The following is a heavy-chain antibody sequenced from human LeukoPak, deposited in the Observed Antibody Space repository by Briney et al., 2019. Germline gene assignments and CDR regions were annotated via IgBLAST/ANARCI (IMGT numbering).Heavy chain of an antibody. V-gene: IGHV4-59*01. CDR2: IYDNGST. J-gene: IGHJ3*02. D-gene: IGHD5-18*01. CDR1: DGSISSYY. Sequence: PSYTLSLTCTVADGSISSYYWSWIRQPPGKVLEWSGYIYDNGSTNYNPSLKSRVTISVDTSKNQSSLKLSSVTAADTAVYYCARGGDGYSYGTVGAFDIWGQGTMVTVSS. CDR3: ARGGDGYSYGTVGAFDI.